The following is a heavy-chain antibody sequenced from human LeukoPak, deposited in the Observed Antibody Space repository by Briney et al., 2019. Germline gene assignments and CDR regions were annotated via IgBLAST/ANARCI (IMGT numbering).Heavy chain of an antibody. V-gene: IGHV1-46*01. CDR3: ARDQADNDFWSGYYDY. CDR1: GYTFTSYY. Sequence: GASVKVSCKASGYTFTSYYMHWVRQAPGQGLEWMGIINPSGGSTSYAQKFQGRVTMTRDTSTSTVYMELSSLRSEDTAVYYCARDQADNDFWSGYYDYWGQGTLVTVS. D-gene: IGHD3-3*01. J-gene: IGHJ4*02. CDR2: INPSGGST.